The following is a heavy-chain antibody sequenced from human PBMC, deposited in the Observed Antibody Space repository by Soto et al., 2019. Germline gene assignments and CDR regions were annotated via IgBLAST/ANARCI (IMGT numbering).Heavy chain of an antibody. CDR3: VRGPRGGRGQYYYYGMDV. J-gene: IGHJ6*02. V-gene: IGHV3-48*02. CDR2: ISSSSSTI. Sequence: GGSLRLSCAASGFTFSSYSMNWVRQAPGKGLEWVSYISSSSSTIYYADSVKGRFTISRDNAKNSLYLQMNSLRDEDMAVYYCVRGPRGGRGQYYYYGMDVWGQGTTVTVSS. D-gene: IGHD2-15*01. CDR1: GFTFSSYS.